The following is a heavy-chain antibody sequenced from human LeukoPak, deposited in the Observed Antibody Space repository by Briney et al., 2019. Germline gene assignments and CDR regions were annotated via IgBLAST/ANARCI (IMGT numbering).Heavy chain of an antibody. V-gene: IGHV4-59*01. CDR1: GGSISSYY. D-gene: IGHD6-13*01. CDR3: ARGLAAAGTWFDY. J-gene: IGHJ4*02. Sequence: SETLSLTCTVSGGSISSYYWSWIRQPPGKGLEWIGYIYYSGSTNYNPSLKSRVTISVDTSKNQFSLKLSSVTAADTAVCYCARGLAAAGTWFDYWGQGTLVTVSS. CDR2: IYYSGST.